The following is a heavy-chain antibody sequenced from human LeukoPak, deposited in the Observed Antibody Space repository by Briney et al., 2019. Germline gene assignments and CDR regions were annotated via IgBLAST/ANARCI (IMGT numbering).Heavy chain of an antibody. CDR2: IRYDGSNT. Sequence: GGSLRLSCAASGFTFSSYGMHWVRQAPGKGLEWVAFIRYDGSNTYYADSVKGRFTIARDSSKNSLYLQMNSLRAEDTAVYYCAKGILSSTGAFDIWGQGTMVTVSS. D-gene: IGHD1-14*01. J-gene: IGHJ3*02. V-gene: IGHV3-30*02. CDR1: GFTFSSYG. CDR3: AKGILSSTGAFDI.